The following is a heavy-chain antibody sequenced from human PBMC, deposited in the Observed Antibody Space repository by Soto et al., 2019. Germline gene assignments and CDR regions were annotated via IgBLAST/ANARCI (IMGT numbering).Heavy chain of an antibody. CDR3: ARDHHSYDRSLCYFDY. J-gene: IGHJ4*02. Sequence: ASVKVSCKASGGTFSSYAISWVRQAPGQGLEWMGGIIPIFGTANYAQKFQGRVTITADKSTSTAYMELSSLRSEDTAVYYCARDHHSYDRSLCYFDYWGQGTLVTVSS. CDR1: GGTFSSYA. V-gene: IGHV1-69*06. CDR2: IIPIFGTA. D-gene: IGHD3-22*01.